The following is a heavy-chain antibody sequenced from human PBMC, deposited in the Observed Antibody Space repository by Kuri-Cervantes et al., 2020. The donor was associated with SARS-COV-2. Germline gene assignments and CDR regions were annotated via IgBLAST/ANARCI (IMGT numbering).Heavy chain of an antibody. Sequence: GESLKISCAASGFTFSSYAMHWVRQAPGKGLEWVAVISYDGSNKYYADSVKGRFTISRDNSKNTLYLQMNSLRAEDTALYYCAKPFHDYSDYGGAFDIWGQGTVVTVSS. V-gene: IGHV3-30-3*02. CDR1: GFTFSSYA. CDR3: AKPFHDYSDYGGAFDI. D-gene: IGHD4-11*01. J-gene: IGHJ3*02. CDR2: ISYDGSNK.